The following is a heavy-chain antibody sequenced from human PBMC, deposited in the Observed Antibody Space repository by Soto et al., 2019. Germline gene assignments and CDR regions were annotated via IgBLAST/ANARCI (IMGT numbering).Heavy chain of an antibody. CDR2: IIPIFGTA. D-gene: IGHD5-12*01. J-gene: IGHJ4*01. Sequence: SVKVSCKASGGTFSSYAISWVRQAPGQGLEWMGGIIPIFGTANYAQKFQGRVTITADESTSTAYMELSSLRSEDTAVYYCARPQYSGYDSTFDYWGHGTLVTVSS. V-gene: IGHV1-69*13. CDR3: ARPQYSGYDSTFDY. CDR1: GGTFSSYA.